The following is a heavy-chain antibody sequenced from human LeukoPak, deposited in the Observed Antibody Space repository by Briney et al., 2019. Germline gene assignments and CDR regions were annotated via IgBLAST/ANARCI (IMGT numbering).Heavy chain of an antibody. D-gene: IGHD3-22*01. CDR2: ISAYNGNT. V-gene: IGHV1-18*01. CDR1: GYTFTSYG. CDR3: ARVTMIVVVSKSDAFDI. J-gene: IGHJ3*02. Sequence: GASVKVSCKASGYTFTSYGISWVRQAPGQGLEWMGWISAYNGNTNYAQKLQGRATMTTDTSTSTAYMELRSLRSDDTAVYYCARVTMIVVVSKSDAFDIWGQGTMVTVSS.